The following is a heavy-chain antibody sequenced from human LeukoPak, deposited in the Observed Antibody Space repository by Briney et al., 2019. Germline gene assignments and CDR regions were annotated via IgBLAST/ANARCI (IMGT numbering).Heavy chain of an antibody. V-gene: IGHV3-23*01. CDR2: ISGSAVTT. J-gene: IGHJ4*02. CDR3: AKSSPPPLRY. Sequence: GGSLRLSCAASGFTFSNYAMSWVRQAPGKGLEWVSAISGSAVTTYYGDSVKGRFTISRDNSKNTLYLQMNSLRAEDTAVYYCAKSSPPPLRYWGQGTLVTVSS. CDR1: GFTFSNYA.